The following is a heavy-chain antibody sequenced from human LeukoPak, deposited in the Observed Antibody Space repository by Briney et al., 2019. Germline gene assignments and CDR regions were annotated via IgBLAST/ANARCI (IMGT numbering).Heavy chain of an antibody. Sequence: SETLSLTCTVSGGSISSYYWSWIRQPPGKGLEWIGYIYYSGSTNYNPSLKSRVTISVDTSKNQFSLKLSSVTAADAAVYYCARQSSSSWYYFDYWGQGTLVTVSS. D-gene: IGHD6-13*01. CDR3: ARQSSSSWYYFDY. V-gene: IGHV4-59*08. CDR2: IYYSGST. J-gene: IGHJ4*02. CDR1: GGSISSYY.